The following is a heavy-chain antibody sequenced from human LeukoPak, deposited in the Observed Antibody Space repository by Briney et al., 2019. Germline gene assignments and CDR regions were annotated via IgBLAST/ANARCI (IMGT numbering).Heavy chain of an antibody. Sequence: SETLSLTCTVSGGSINSYYWSWIRQLPGKGLQSIGYIYDSGSTRYNSSLKSRVTMSVDTSNNQFSMNLTSVTAADTAVYYCARVQVRELFPDFWGQGTLVTVSS. V-gene: IGHV4-59*01. J-gene: IGHJ4*02. CDR1: GGSINSYY. CDR2: IYDSGST. CDR3: ARVQVRELFPDF. D-gene: IGHD3-10*01.